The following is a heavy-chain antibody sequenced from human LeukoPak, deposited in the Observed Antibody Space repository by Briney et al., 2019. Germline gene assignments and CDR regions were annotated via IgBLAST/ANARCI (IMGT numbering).Heavy chain of an antibody. D-gene: IGHD2-21*02. V-gene: IGHV4-61*02. J-gene: IGHJ4*02. CDR1: GGSISSGSYY. CDR3: ATYDSYRDY. CDR2: IYTSGST. Sequence: PSETLSLTCTVSGGSISSGSYYWSWIRQPAGKGLEWIGRIYTSGSTHYNPSLKSRVTISVDTSKNQCSLKLSSVTAADTAVYYCATYDSYRDYWGQGTLVTVSS.